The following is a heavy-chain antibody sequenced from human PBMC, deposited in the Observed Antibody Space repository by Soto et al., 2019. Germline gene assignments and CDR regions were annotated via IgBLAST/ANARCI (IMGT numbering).Heavy chain of an antibody. CDR1: GGTFSSYS. V-gene: IGHV1-69*13. J-gene: IGHJ6*02. Sequence: SVKVSCKASGGTFSSYSISWVRQAPGQGLEWMGGIIPIFGTANYAQKFQGRVTITADESTSTAYMELSSLRSEDTAVYYCARDRSSYHYYGMDVWGQGTTVTVSS. CDR2: IIPIFGTA. D-gene: IGHD6-6*01. CDR3: ARDRSSYHYYGMDV.